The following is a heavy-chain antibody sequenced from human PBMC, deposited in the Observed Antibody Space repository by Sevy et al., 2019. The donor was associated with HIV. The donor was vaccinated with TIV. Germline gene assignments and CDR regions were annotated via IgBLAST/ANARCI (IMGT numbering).Heavy chain of an antibody. CDR2: IYPGDSDT. Sequence: GESLKISCKGSGYYFSSYWIGWVRQMPGKGLEWIGIIYPGDSDTRYSPSFQGQVTISAAKSIRTAYLQWSSLKASDTAMYYCARRNYGDYEGWYFDLWGRGTLVTVSS. CDR1: GYYFSSYW. J-gene: IGHJ2*01. V-gene: IGHV5-51*01. CDR3: ARRNYGDYEGWYFDL. D-gene: IGHD4-17*01.